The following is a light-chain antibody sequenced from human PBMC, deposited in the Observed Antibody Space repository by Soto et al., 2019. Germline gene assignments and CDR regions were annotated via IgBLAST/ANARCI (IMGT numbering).Light chain of an antibody. CDR3: QQYDRSPCT. V-gene: IGKV3-20*01. Sequence: EVVLTQSPGTLSLSPGERAPLSCRASQSVRTNLAWYQQKPGQAPRLLIYDASTRATGIPARFSGSGSGTDFTLTISRLESEDFAIYYCQQYDRSPCTFGQGTRLEIK. J-gene: IGKJ5*01. CDR1: QSVRTN. CDR2: DAS.